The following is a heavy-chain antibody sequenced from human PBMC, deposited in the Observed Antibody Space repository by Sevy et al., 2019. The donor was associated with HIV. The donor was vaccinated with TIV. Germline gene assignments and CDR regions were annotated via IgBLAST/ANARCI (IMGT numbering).Heavy chain of an antibody. V-gene: IGHV3-21*01. CDR3: ARAPEENYDYITGSFDY. Sequence: GGSLRLSCAASGFTFSSYAMNWVRQAPGKGLEWVSSINAISSNIYYADSVKGRFTISRDNAENSLYLQMNSVRAEDTAVYYCARAPEENYDYITGSFDYWGQGTLVTVSS. J-gene: IGHJ4*02. CDR1: GFTFSSYA. CDR2: INAISSNI. D-gene: IGHD3-16*01.